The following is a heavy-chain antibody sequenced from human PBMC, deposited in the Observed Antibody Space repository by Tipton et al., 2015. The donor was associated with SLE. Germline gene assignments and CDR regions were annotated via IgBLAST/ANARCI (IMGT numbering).Heavy chain of an antibody. Sequence: SLRLSCAASGFTFSSYWVSWVRQAPGKGLEWVANIKQDGSEKYYVDSVKGRFTISRDNAKNSLYLQMNSLRAEDTAVYYCASEDSGWYEYWGQGTLVTVSS. CDR1: GFTFSSYW. J-gene: IGHJ4*02. CDR3: ASEDSGWYEY. CDR2: IKQDGSEK. V-gene: IGHV3-7*01. D-gene: IGHD6-19*01.